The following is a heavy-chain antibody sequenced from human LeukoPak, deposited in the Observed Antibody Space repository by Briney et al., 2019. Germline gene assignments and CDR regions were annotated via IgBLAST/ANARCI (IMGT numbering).Heavy chain of an antibody. CDR1: GFTFTNAW. D-gene: IGHD5-18*01. CDR3: TTDPRGYSYVPFGY. CDR2: IKSKTDGGTT. J-gene: IGHJ4*02. Sequence: GSLRLSSAASGFTFTNAWMSWVRQAPGKGLERVGRIKSKTDGGTTDYAAPVKGRFTISRDDSKNTLYLQMNSLKTEDTAVYYCTTDPRGYSYVPFGYWGQGTLVTVSS. V-gene: IGHV3-15*01.